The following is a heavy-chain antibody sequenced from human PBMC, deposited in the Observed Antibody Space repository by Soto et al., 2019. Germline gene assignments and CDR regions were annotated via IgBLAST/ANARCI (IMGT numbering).Heavy chain of an antibody. CDR3: ARSLDIVVVPAATVAYFGY. CDR1: RYTFTGYS. V-gene: IGHV1-2*04. D-gene: IGHD2-2*03. CDR2: INPNSGGT. Sequence: SVEVSCKASRYTFTGYSMHWVRQAPGQGLEWMGWINPNSGGTNYAQKFQGWVTMTRDTSISTAYMELSRLRSDDTAVYYCARSLDIVVVPAATVAYFGYWGQGTLGTVSS. J-gene: IGHJ4*02.